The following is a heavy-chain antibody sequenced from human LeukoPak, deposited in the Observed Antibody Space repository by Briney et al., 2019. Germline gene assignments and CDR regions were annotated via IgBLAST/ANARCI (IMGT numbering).Heavy chain of an antibody. Sequence: PGGSLRLSCAASGFTFSSYAMHWVRQAPGKGLEWVAVISYDGSNKYYADSVKGRFTISRDNSKNTLYLQMNSLRAEDTAVYYCARELDGATGAFDIWGQGTMVTVSS. CDR3: ARELDGATGAFDI. J-gene: IGHJ3*02. CDR2: ISYDGSNK. V-gene: IGHV3-30*04. CDR1: GFTFSSYA. D-gene: IGHD1-26*01.